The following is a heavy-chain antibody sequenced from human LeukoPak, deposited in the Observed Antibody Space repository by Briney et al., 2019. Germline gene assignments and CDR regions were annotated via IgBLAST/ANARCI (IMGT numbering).Heavy chain of an antibody. D-gene: IGHD6-6*01. V-gene: IGHV3-23*01. CDR1: GFTFRSYA. Sequence: PGGSLRLSCAASGFTFRSYAKSWVRQAPGKGLEWVSGISGSGGSTYYADSVKGRFTISRDNSKNTLYLQMNSLRAEDTAVYYCAKGRYSSSSGDYFDYWGQGTLVTVSS. J-gene: IGHJ4*02. CDR2: ISGSGGST. CDR3: AKGRYSSSSGDYFDY.